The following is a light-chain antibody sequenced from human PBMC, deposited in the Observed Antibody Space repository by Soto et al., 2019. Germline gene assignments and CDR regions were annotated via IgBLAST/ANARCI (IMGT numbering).Light chain of an antibody. Sequence: EIVMTQSPVTLSLSPGERATLSCRASQSVGGDLAWYQQIPGQAPRLLIYGAVTRATGVAARFSGGGSGTEFTLTVDSLQSEDLAIYYCQQYYAWPRTFGQGTKLEI. V-gene: IGKV3-15*01. CDR1: QSVGGD. CDR2: GAV. J-gene: IGKJ2*01. CDR3: QQYYAWPRT.